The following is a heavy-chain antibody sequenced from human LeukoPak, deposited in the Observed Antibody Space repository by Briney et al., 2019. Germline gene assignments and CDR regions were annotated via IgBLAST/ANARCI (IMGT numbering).Heavy chain of an antibody. D-gene: IGHD6-6*01. J-gene: IGHJ5*02. Sequence: SGPTLVNPTQTLTLTCTFSGFSLSTSGMCVSWIRQPPGKALEWLARIDWDDDKYYSTSLKTRLTISKDTSKNQVVLTMTNMDPVDTATYYCARIIGSPSEFDPWGQGTLVTVSS. CDR3: ARIIGSPSEFDP. CDR2: IDWDDDK. V-gene: IGHV2-70*11. CDR1: GFSLSTSGMC.